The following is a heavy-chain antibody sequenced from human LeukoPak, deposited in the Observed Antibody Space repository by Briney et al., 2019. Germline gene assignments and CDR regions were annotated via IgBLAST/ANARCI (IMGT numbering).Heavy chain of an antibody. Sequence: ASVKVSCKASGYTFTSYYMHWVRQAPGQGLEWMGIINPSAGSTSYAQKFQGGVTMTRDTSTSTVYMELSRLRSEDTAVYYCARGIYNTYLDYWGQGTLVTVSS. V-gene: IGHV1-46*01. CDR2: INPSAGST. CDR1: GYTFTSYY. J-gene: IGHJ4*02. CDR3: ARGIYNTYLDY. D-gene: IGHD1-1*01.